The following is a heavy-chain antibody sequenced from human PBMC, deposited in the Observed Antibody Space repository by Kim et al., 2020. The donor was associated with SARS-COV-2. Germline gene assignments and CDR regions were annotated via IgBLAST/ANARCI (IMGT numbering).Heavy chain of an antibody. Sequence: NPSHKSRVTISVDTSKNQFFLTLSSVTATDTAVYYCARHKGLYYCYMDVWGKGTTVTVSS. CDR3: ARHKGLYYCYMDV. J-gene: IGHJ6*03. V-gene: IGHV4-39*01.